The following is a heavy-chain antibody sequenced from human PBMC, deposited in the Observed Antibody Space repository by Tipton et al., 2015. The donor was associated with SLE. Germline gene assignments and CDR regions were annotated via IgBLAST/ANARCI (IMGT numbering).Heavy chain of an antibody. CDR3: ARRSASRSYYNAYYYDYMDV. CDR2: IHHSGTT. CDR1: GVSTSSGGYF. Sequence: TLSLTCTVSGVSTSSGGYFWNWIRHYPGKGLEWIGSIHHSGTTHYNPSLKSRVTLAVDTSKNQFSLKLNSVTAADTAVYFCARRSASRSYYNAYYYDYMDVWGKGTTVTVSS. D-gene: IGHD3-10*01. J-gene: IGHJ6*03. V-gene: IGHV4-31*03.